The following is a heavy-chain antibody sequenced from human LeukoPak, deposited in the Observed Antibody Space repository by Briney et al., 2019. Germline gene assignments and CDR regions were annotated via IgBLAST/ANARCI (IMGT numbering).Heavy chain of an antibody. J-gene: IGHJ4*02. D-gene: IGHD3-22*01. CDR1: GGSISSYY. CDR3: ARMYDRSGYYYPFDY. CDR2: IYYSGST. V-gene: IGHV4-59*08. Sequence: SETLSLTCTVSGGSISSYYWSWIRQPPGKGLEWIGYIYYSGSTNYNPSLKSRVTKSVDTSKNHFSLKLTSVTAADTAVYYCARMYDRSGYYYPFDYWGQGTLVTVSS.